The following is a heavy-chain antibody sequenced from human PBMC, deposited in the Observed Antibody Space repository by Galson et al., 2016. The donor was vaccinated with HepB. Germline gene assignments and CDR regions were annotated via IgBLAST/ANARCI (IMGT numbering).Heavy chain of an antibody. D-gene: IGHD1-1*01. Sequence: SLRLSCAASGFTFISYWMSWVRQAPGKGLEWISLVNWDGSATFYADSVKGRFTISRDNTKNSLYLEMNSLTTDDTALYFCAKATGGDYLFQHWGQGSLVTVSS. J-gene: IGHJ4*02. V-gene: IGHV3-43D*03. CDR2: VNWDGSAT. CDR3: AKATGGDYLFQH. CDR1: GFTFISYW.